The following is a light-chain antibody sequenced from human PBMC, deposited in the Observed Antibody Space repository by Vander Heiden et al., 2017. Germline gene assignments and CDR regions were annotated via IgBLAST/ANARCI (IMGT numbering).Light chain of an antibody. CDR3: QQSYSTPGT. Sequence: DIRMPHPPSSLSASVGDRVTITCRASQSISSYLNWYQQKPGKAPKLLIYAASSLQSGVPSRFSGSGSGTDFTLTISSLQPEDFATYYCQQSYSTPGTFGQGTKLEIK. CDR2: AAS. CDR1: QSISSY. V-gene: IGKV1-39*01. J-gene: IGKJ2*02.